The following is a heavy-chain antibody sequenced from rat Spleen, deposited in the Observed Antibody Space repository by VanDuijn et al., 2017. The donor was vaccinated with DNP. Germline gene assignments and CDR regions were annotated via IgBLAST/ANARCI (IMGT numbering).Heavy chain of an antibody. CDR1: GVTFSDAW. CDR2: IKAKSSNYAT. J-gene: IGHJ3*01. Sequence: EVQLVETGGSLVQPGKSLTLTCATSGVTFSDAWMHWVRQSPEKQLEWVAQIKAKSSNYATNYAESVKGRFTISRDDSKNSIFLHMNSLKEDDTAIYSCAGEGPFTWLPHWGQGTLVTVSS. D-gene: IGHD1-11*01. V-gene: IGHV6-8*01. CDR3: AGEGPFTWLPH.